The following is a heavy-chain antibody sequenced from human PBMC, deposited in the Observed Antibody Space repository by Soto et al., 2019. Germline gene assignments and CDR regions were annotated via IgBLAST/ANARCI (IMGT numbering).Heavy chain of an antibody. V-gene: IGHV1-69*01. Sequence: QVQVVQSGAEVKKPGSSVKVSCKVSGGIFTNNAISWVRQAPGQGLEWLGGVIPLFDTAYYAQIFRGRLRISADGATTTAYMELSGLTSADTAVYFCATGGHNDGYHFYHGMNVWGQGKTVTVSA. CDR1: GGIFTNNA. CDR2: VIPLFDTA. D-gene: IGHD5-18*01. J-gene: IGHJ6*01. CDR3: ATGGHNDGYHFYHGMNV.